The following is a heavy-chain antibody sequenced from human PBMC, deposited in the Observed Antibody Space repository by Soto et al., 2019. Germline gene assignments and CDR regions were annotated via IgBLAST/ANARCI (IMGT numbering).Heavy chain of an antibody. CDR1: GYTFTGYY. Sequence: GASVKVSCKASGYTFTGYYMHWVRQAPGQGLEWMGWINPNSGGTNYAQKFQGRVTMTRDTSISTAYMELSRLRSDDTAVYYCARLLRGVVQAPRTNWFDPWGQGTLVTVSS. CDR3: ARLLRGVVQAPRTNWFDP. CDR2: INPNSGGT. J-gene: IGHJ5*02. D-gene: IGHD1-1*01. V-gene: IGHV1-2*02.